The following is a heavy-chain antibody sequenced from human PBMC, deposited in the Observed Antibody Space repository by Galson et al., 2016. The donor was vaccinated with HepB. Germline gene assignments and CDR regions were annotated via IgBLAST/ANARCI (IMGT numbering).Heavy chain of an antibody. D-gene: IGHD3-16*01. J-gene: IGHJ4*02. CDR1: GFTLRNYP. Sequence: SLRLSCAASGFTLRNYPMSWVRQAPGKGLEWVSALHGVGGDTFYADSVTGRFTVSRDDSKNTMYLQMSSPSTEDAAVYYWTTVDWGTKWGCWGQETLGTVSS. CDR3: TTVDWGTKWGC. CDR2: LHGVGGDT. V-gene: IGHV3-23*01.